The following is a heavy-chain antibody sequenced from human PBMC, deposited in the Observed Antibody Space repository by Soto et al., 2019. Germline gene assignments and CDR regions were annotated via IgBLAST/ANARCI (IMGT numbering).Heavy chain of an antibody. V-gene: IGHV3-23*01. CDR1: GFTFSGYA. CDR2: ISGSGGST. J-gene: IGHJ4*02. D-gene: IGHD6-19*01. Sequence: GGSLRLSCAASGFTFSGYAMSWVRQAPGKGLEWVSAISGSGGSTYYADSVKGRFTISRDNSKNTLYLQMNSLRAEDTAVYYCAKDEQWLVRGFDYWGQGTLVTVSS. CDR3: AKDEQWLVRGFDY.